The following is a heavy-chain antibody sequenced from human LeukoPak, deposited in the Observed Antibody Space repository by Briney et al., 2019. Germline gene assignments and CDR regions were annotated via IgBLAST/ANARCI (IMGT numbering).Heavy chain of an antibody. CDR3: ARKTATQNFDS. D-gene: IGHD2-21*02. Sequence: PGGSLRLSCAASGFTFSSYGTHWVRQAPGKGLEWVAVISYDGSNKYYADSVKGRFTISRDNSKNTLYLQMNSLRAEDTALYYCARKTATQNFDSWGQGTLVTVSS. CDR1: GFTFSSYG. V-gene: IGHV3-30*03. CDR2: ISYDGSNK. J-gene: IGHJ4*02.